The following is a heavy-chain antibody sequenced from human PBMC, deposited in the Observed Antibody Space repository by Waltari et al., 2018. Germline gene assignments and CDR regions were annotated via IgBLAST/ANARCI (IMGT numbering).Heavy chain of an antibody. V-gene: IGHV1-2*06. D-gene: IGHD1-26*01. CDR1: GYTFPGHY. CDR3: AREFWSSGSYYFI. CDR2: INPNSGGT. Sequence: QVQLVQSGAEVKKPGASVKVSCQASGYTFPGHYLPWVRQAPGQGLEWMGRINPNSGGTNYAQKFQGRVTMTRDTSISTAYMELSRLRSDDTAVYYCAREFWSSGSYYFIWGQGTLVTVSS. J-gene: IGHJ4*02.